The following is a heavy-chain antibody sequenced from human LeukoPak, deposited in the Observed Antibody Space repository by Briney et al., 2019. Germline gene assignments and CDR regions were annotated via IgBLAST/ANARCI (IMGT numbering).Heavy chain of an antibody. CDR1: GFTFGTYA. CDR2: ISDFGVYT. J-gene: IGHJ3*02. D-gene: IGHD1-26*01. V-gene: IGHV3-23*01. CDR3: ARKGSGALDT. Sequence: GGSLRLSCAPSGFTFGTYAMSWVRQALGKGLEWVADISDFGVYTNYLGSVKGRFTISRDNSKNMLYLQMNSLRAEDTALYYCARKGSGALDTWGQGTVVTVSS.